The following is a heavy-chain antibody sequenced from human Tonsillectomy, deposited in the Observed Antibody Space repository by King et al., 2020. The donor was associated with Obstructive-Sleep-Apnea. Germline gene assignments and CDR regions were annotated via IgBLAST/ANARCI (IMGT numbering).Heavy chain of an antibody. D-gene: IGHD6-19*01. CDR2: IYYSGST. Sequence: QLQESGPGLVKPSETLSLTCTVSGGSISGSYWGWIRQPPGKGLEWIGYIYYSGSTNYNPSLKSRVIISVDTSKNQFSLKLSSVTAADTAVYYCARDRRIAVAGAFDIWGHGTMVTVSS. CDR3: ARDRRIAVAGAFDI. CDR1: GGSISGSY. J-gene: IGHJ3*02. V-gene: IGHV4-59*01.